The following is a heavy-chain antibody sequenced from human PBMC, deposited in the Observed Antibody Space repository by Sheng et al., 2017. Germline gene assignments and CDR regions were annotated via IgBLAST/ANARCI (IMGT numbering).Heavy chain of an antibody. D-gene: IGHD6-19*01. V-gene: IGHV4-34*01. CDR1: GGSFSGYY. Sequence: QVQLQQWGAGLLKPSETLSLTCAVYGGSFSGYYWSWIRQPPGKGLEWIGEINHSGSTNYNPSLKSRVTISVDTSKNQFSLKLSSVTAADTAVYYCARPYSSGWYGRDFDYWGQGTLVTVSS. J-gene: IGHJ4*02. CDR3: ARPYSSGWYGRDFDY. CDR2: INHSGST.